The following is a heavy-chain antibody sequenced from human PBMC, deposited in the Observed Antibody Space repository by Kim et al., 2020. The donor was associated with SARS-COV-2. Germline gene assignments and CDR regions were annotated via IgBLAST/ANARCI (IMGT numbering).Heavy chain of an antibody. CDR1: GGSISSYY. V-gene: IGHV4-59*13. Sequence: SETLSLTCTVSGGSISSYYWSWIRQPPGKGLEWIGYIYYSGSSNYNPSLKSRVTISVDTSKNQFSLKLSSVTAADTAVYYCARDIRLGELSLFDYWGQGTLVTVSS. CDR3: ARDIRLGELSLFDY. J-gene: IGHJ4*02. D-gene: IGHD3-16*02. CDR2: IYYSGSS.